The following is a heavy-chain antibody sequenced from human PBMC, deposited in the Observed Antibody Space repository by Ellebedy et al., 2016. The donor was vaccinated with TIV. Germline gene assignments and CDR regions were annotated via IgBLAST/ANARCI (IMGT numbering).Heavy chain of an antibody. D-gene: IGHD5-24*01. J-gene: IGHJ2*01. Sequence: AASVKVSCKASGGTFSSYAISWVRQATGQGLEWMGGIIPILGIANYAQKFQGRVTITADKSTSTAYMELSSLRSEDTAVYYCARGRGVRQEREMATLQLGYFDLWGRGTLVTASS. CDR2: IIPILGIA. CDR1: GGTFSSYA. V-gene: IGHV1-69*10. CDR3: ARGRGVRQEREMATLQLGYFDL.